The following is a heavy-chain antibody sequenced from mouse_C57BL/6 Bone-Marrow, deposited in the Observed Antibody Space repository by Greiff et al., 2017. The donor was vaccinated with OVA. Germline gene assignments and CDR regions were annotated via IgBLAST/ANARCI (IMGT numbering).Heavy chain of an antibody. CDR2: IDPANGDP. CDR3: TTYYYGSSLAGFAY. V-gene: IGHV14-4*01. J-gene: IGHJ3*01. Sequence: VQLQQSGAELVRPGASVKLSCTASGFNIKDDYMHWVKQRPEQGLQWIGWIDPANGDPAYASNFQGPATITADTSSNPAYLQRSSLTSEDTAVYYGTTYYYGSSLAGFAYWGQGTRVTVSA. D-gene: IGHD1-1*01. CDR1: GFNIKDDY.